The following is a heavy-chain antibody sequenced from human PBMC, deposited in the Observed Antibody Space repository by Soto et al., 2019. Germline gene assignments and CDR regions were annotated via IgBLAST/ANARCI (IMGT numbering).Heavy chain of an antibody. V-gene: IGHV1-24*01. CDR3: ATRWNWFDP. CDR1: GYTLTELS. J-gene: IGHJ5*02. Sequence: ASVNVSCKFSGYTLTELSIHWVRQAPGKGLEWMGGFDPEDGETIYAQKFQGRVTMTEDTSTDTAYMELSSLRSEDTAVYYCATRWNWFDPWGQGTLVTVSS. D-gene: IGHD2-15*01. CDR2: FDPEDGET.